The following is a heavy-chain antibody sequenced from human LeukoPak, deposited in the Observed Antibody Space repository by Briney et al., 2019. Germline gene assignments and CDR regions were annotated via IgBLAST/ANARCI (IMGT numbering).Heavy chain of an antibody. J-gene: IGHJ5*02. Sequence: TGGSLRLSCAASGFTFNDYWMTWVRQAPGKGLEWVSAISGSGGSTYYADSVKGRFTISRDNSKNTLYLQMNSLRAEDTAVYYCAKDGYGGGSCYSCWEGNWFDPWGQGTLVTVSS. CDR1: GFTFNDYW. CDR2: ISGSGGST. CDR3: AKDGYGGGSCYSCWEGNWFDP. D-gene: IGHD2-15*01. V-gene: IGHV3-23*01.